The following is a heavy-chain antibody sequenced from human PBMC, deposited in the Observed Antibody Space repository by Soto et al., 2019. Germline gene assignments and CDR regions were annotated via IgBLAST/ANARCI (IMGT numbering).Heavy chain of an antibody. J-gene: IGHJ4*02. V-gene: IGHV1-2*02. CDR2: INPNSGGT. Sequence: QVQLVQSGAEVKKPGASVKVSCKASGYTFTGYYMHWVRQAPGQGLEWMGWINPNSGGTNYAQKFQGRVTMTRDTSISTAYMDLSRLRSDDTAVYYCARGEHYCTNGVCYFYWGQGTLVTVSS. CDR1: GYTFTGYY. D-gene: IGHD2-8*01. CDR3: ARGEHYCTNGVCYFY.